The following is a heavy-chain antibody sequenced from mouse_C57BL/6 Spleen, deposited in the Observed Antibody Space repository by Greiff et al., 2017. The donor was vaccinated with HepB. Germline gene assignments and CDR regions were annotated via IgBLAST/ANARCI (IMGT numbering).Heavy chain of an antibody. CDR2: IRSKSNNYAT. CDR3: VRSANWDWYFDV. CDR1: GFSFNTYA. Sequence: EVHLVESGGGLVQPKGSLKLSCAASGFSFNTYAMNWVRQAPGKGLEWVARIRSKSNNYATYYADSVKDRFTISRDDSESMLYLQMNNLKTEDTAMYYCVRSANWDWYFDVWGTGTTVTVSS. V-gene: IGHV10-1*01. D-gene: IGHD4-1*01. J-gene: IGHJ1*03.